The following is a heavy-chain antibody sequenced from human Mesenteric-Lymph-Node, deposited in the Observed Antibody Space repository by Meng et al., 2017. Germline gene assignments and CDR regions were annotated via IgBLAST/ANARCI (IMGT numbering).Heavy chain of an antibody. D-gene: IGHD3-10*01. J-gene: IGHJ5*02. V-gene: IGHV4-34*01. CDR1: GGSFSGYY. CDR3: ARASYGSGSPLGESWFDP. Sequence: QVQLQQVGAGLLKPSETLSLTCAVYGGSFSGYYWSWIRQHPGKGLEWIGYIHDSGSTHYNPSLKSRVTISADTSKNQFSLKLSSVTAADTAVYYCARASYGSGSPLGESWFDPWGQGTLVTVSS. CDR2: IHDSGST.